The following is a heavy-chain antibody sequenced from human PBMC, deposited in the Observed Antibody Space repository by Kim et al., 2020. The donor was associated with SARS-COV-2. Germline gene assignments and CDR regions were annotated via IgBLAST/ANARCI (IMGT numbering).Heavy chain of an antibody. CDR2: IYYSGST. V-gene: IGHV4-59*01. CDR3: ARERYSSSWYFFDY. CDR1: GGSISSYY. D-gene: IGHD6-13*01. J-gene: IGHJ4*02. Sequence: SETLSLTCTVSGGSISSYYWSWLRQPPGKGLEWIGYIYYSGSTNYNPSLKSRVTISVDTSKNQFSLKLSSVTAADTAVYYCARERYSSSWYFFDYWGQGTLVTVSS.